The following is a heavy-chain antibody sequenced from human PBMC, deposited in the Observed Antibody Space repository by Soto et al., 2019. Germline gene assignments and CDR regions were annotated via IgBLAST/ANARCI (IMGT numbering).Heavy chain of an antibody. CDR2: IDWDDDK. Sequence: SGPTLVNPTPTLTLTCTFSGFSLSTSGMCVSWIRQPPGKALEWLALIDWDDDKYYSTSLKTRLTISKDTSKNQVVLTMTNMDPVDTATYFCARIRAGSGWYSGYYNGMDVWGQGTTVTVSS. D-gene: IGHD6-19*01. J-gene: IGHJ6*02. CDR3: ARIRAGSGWYSGYYNGMDV. CDR1: GFSLSTSGMC. V-gene: IGHV2-70*01.